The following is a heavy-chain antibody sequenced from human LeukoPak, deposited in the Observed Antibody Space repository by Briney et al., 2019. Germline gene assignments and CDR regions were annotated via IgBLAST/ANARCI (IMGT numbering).Heavy chain of an antibody. V-gene: IGHV1-18*01. CDR2: ISAYNGNT. Sequence: ASVKVSCKASGGTFSSYAISWVRQAPGQGLEWMGWISAYNGNTNYAQKLQGRVTMTTDTSTSTAYMELRSLRSDDTAVYYCARDHFFSRVPKYWGQGTLVTDSS. J-gene: IGHJ4*02. CDR1: GGTFSSYA. D-gene: IGHD3-3*01. CDR3: ARDHFFSRVPKY.